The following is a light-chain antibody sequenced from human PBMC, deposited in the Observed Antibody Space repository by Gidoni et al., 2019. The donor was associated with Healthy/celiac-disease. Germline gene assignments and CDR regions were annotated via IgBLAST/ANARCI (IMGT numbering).Light chain of an antibody. Sequence: EIVFTQSPGTLSLSPGERATLPCRASQSVSSSYLAWYQQKPGQAPRLLIYGASSRATGIPDRFSGSGSGTDFTLTISRLEPEDVAVYYCQQYGSSPWTFGQXTKVEIK. J-gene: IGKJ1*01. V-gene: IGKV3-20*01. CDR1: QSVSSSY. CDR3: QQYGSSPWT. CDR2: GAS.